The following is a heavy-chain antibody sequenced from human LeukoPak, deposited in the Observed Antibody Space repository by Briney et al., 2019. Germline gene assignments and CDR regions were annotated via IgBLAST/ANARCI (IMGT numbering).Heavy chain of an antibody. D-gene: IGHD3-22*01. J-gene: IGHJ4*02. V-gene: IGHV4-39*01. Sequence: SETLSLTCTVSGGSISSSSYYWGWIRQPPGKGLEWIGSSYYSGSTYYNPSLKSRATISVDTSKNQFSLKLSSVTAADTAVYYCARRRVTMIRRNSPFDYWGQGTLVTVSS. CDR2: SYYSGST. CDR3: ARRRVTMIRRNSPFDY. CDR1: GGSISSSSYY.